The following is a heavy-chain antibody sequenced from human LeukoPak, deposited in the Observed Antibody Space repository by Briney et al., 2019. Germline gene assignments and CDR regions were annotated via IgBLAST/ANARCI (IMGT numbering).Heavy chain of an antibody. CDR1: GDSFTDYY. J-gene: IGHJ4*02. Sequence: PSETLSLTCNVIGDSFTDYYWNWIRQPAGKGREWIGYIYYNENSNYSPSLKGRVPLSVDTSRNQFSLHLASVTAADTAMYYCARDGGLQSHFDFWGQGILVTVAS. V-gene: IGHV4-59*01. CDR3: ARDGGLQSHFDF. CDR2: IYYNENS. D-gene: IGHD3-16*01.